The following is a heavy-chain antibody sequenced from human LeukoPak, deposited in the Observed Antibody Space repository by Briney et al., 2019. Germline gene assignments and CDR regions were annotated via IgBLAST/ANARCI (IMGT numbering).Heavy chain of an antibody. Sequence: SVKVSCKASGYIFSSYGISWVRQAPGQGLEWMGGIIPIFGTANYAQKFQGRVTITADESTSTAYMELSSLRSEDTAVYYCARDTAPYSSGWYSPNWFDPWGQGTLVTVSS. CDR3: ARDTAPYSSGWYSPNWFDP. V-gene: IGHV1-69*13. CDR1: GYIFSSYG. J-gene: IGHJ5*02. D-gene: IGHD6-19*01. CDR2: IIPIFGTA.